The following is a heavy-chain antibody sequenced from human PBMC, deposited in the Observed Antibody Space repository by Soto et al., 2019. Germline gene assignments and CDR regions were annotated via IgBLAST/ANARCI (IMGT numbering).Heavy chain of an antibody. J-gene: IGHJ6*02. V-gene: IGHV1-18*01. Sequence: GASVKVSCKASGYTFTSYGCSWVRQAPGQGLEWMGWISGYNGNTKYAEKFQGRVTMTTDTSTSTAHMELRSLRSDDTAVYYCAREGQAPYYYYGMDVWGQGTAVTVSS. CDR2: ISGYNGNT. CDR1: GYTFTSYG. CDR3: AREGQAPYYYYGMDV.